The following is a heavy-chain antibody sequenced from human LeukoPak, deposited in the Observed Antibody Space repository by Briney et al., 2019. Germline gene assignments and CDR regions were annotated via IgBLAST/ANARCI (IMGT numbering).Heavy chain of an antibody. D-gene: IGHD2-21*02. J-gene: IGHJ6*02. CDR3: ARAGRAYCGGDCYLPNYYYYGMDV. CDR2: IYYSGST. Sequence: PSETLSRTCTVSGGSISSYYWSWIRQPPGKGLEWIGYIYYSGSTNYNPSLKSRVTISVDTSKNQFSLKLSSVTAADTAVYYCARAGRAYCGGDCYLPNYYYYGMDVWGQGTTVTVSS. CDR1: GGSISSYY. V-gene: IGHV4-59*08.